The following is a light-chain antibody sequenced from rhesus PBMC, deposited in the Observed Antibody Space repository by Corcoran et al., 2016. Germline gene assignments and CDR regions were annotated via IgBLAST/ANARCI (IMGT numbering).Light chain of an antibody. CDR3: QKYNDWPLT. CDR1: QSVGST. Sequence: EIVMTQSPATLSLSPGERATLSCRASQSVGSTLAWYQQKPGQAPRLLIYYASSRATVIPDRFSGRGAGTEFTLTISSLDPEDVGVYYCQKYNDWPLTFGGGTKVEIK. V-gene: IGKV3-24*04. CDR2: YAS. J-gene: IGKJ4*01.